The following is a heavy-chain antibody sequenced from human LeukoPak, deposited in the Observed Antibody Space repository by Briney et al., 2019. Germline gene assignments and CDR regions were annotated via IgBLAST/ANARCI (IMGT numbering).Heavy chain of an antibody. Sequence: SETLSLTCAVSGGSISSYYWSWIRQPPGKGLEWIGYIYYSGGTYYNPSLKSRVTISVDTSKNQFSLKLSSVTAADTAVYYCARLSRVGATYFDYWGQGTLVTVSS. CDR2: IYYSGGT. CDR1: GGSISSYY. J-gene: IGHJ4*02. CDR3: ARLSRVGATYFDY. V-gene: IGHV4-59*08. D-gene: IGHD1-26*01.